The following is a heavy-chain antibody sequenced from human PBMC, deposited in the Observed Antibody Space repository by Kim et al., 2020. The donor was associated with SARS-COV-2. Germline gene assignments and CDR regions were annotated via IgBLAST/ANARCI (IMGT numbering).Heavy chain of an antibody. CDR2: IYYSGST. Sequence: SETLSLTCTVSGGSISSSSYYWGWIRQPPGKGLEWIGSIYYSGSTYYNPSLKSRVTISVDTSKNQFSLKLSSVTAADTAVYYCARLIAMVRGVIMSENYFDYWGQGTLVTVSS. CDR1: GGSISSSSYY. V-gene: IGHV4-39*01. D-gene: IGHD3-10*01. J-gene: IGHJ4*02. CDR3: ARLIAMVRGVIMSENYFDY.